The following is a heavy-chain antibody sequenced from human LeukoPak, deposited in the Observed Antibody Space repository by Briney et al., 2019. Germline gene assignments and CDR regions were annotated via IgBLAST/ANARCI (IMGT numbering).Heavy chain of an antibody. CDR2: ISGSGGST. J-gene: IGHJ4*02. Sequence: GGSLRLSCAASGFTFSSYAMSWVRQAPGKGLEWVSAISGSGGSTYYADSVKGRFTISRDNSKNTLYLQMNSLRDEDTAVYYCAKGPEDIVVVPAAIGWGQGTLVTVSS. D-gene: IGHD2-2*01. CDR1: GFTFSSYA. V-gene: IGHV3-23*01. CDR3: AKGPEDIVVVPAAIG.